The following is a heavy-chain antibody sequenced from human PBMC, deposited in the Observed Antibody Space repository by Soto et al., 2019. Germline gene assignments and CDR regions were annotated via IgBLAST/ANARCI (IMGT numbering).Heavy chain of an antibody. D-gene: IGHD6-6*01. J-gene: IGHJ5*02. V-gene: IGHV1-8*01. CDR2: INPNGGNT. Sequence: ASVKVSCKASGYTFTSYDINWVRQATGQGLEWMGLINPNGGNTSYAQKFQGRGTMTRDTSTSTAYMELSSLRSEDTAVYYCARGATTSIAAVYNWFDPWGQGTLVTVSS. CDR3: ARGATTSIAAVYNWFDP. CDR1: GYTFTSYD.